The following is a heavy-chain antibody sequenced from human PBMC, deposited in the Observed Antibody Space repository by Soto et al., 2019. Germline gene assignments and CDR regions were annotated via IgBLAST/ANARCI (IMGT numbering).Heavy chain of an antibody. Sequence: GASVKVSCKVSGYTLTELSMHWVRQAPGKGLEWMGGFDPEDGETIYAQKFQGRVTMTEDTSTDTAYMELSSLRSEDTAVYYCATRGKLSSSLPYYYYGMDVWGQGTTVTVSS. CDR1: GYTLTELS. V-gene: IGHV1-24*01. J-gene: IGHJ6*02. D-gene: IGHD6-6*01. CDR3: ATRGKLSSSLPYYYYGMDV. CDR2: FDPEDGET.